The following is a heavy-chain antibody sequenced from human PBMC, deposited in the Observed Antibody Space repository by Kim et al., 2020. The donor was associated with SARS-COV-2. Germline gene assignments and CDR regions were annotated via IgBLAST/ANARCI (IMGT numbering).Heavy chain of an antibody. CDR3: ARDKEGTMVRRPTVQRTNWFDP. D-gene: IGHD3-10*01. V-gene: IGHV4-39*07. J-gene: IGHJ5*02. CDR1: GGSISSSSYY. Sequence: SETLSLTCTVSGGSISSSSYYWGWIRQPPGKGLEWIGSIYYSGSTYYNPSLKSRVTISVDTSKNQFSLKLSSVTAADTAVYYCARDKEGTMVRRPTVQRTNWFDPWGQGTLVTVSS. CDR2: IYYSGST.